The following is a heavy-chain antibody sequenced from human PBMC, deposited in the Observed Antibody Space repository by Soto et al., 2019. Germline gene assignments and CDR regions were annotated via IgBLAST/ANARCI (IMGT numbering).Heavy chain of an antibody. D-gene: IGHD3-10*01. CDR3: AIYYYGSGRLY. V-gene: IGHV4-59*01. CDR2: IYYSGST. CDR1: GGSISSYY. Sequence: SETLSLTCTVSGGSISSYYWSWIRQPPGKGLEWIGYIYYSGSTNYNPSLKSRVTISVDTSKNQFSLKLSSVTAADTAVYYCAIYYYGSGRLYWGQGTLNTDSS. J-gene: IGHJ4*02.